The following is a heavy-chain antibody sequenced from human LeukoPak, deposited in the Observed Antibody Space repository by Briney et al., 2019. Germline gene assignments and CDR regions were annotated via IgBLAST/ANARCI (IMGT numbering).Heavy chain of an antibody. CDR2: IYYSGST. D-gene: IGHD6-19*01. Sequence: SETLSLTCTVSGGSISSSSYYWGWIRQPPGKGLEWIGSIYYSGSTYYNPSLKSRVTISVDTSKNQFSLKLSSVTAADTAVYYCARVGLEQWLGSGAFDIWGQGTMVTVSS. V-gene: IGHV4-39*07. CDR1: GGSISSSSYY. CDR3: ARVGLEQWLGSGAFDI. J-gene: IGHJ3*02.